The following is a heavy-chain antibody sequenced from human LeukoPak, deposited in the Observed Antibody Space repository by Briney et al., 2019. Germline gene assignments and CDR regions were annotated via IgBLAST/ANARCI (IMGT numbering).Heavy chain of an antibody. CDR2: VYTSGSM. Sequence: SETLSLTCTVSGASISSYYWSWIRQPAGKGLEWVGRVYTSGSMNYNPSLKNRVTMSVDTSKSQFSLKLASVTAADTAIYYCVRGAYYYDTRDWGQGTLVTVSS. D-gene: IGHD3-22*01. CDR1: GASISSYY. CDR3: VRGAYYYDTRD. J-gene: IGHJ4*02. V-gene: IGHV4-4*07.